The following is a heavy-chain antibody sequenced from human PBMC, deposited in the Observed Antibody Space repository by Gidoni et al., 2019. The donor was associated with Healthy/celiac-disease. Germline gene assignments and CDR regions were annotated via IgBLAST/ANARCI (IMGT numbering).Heavy chain of an antibody. CDR3: AATPPFTMFGVVMRNWFDP. Sequence: QVQLQQWGAGLLKPSETLSLTCAVYGGSFSGYYWSWIRQPPGKGLEWMGEINHSGSTNYNPSLKSRVTISVDTSKNQFSLKLSSVTAADTAVYYCAATPPFTMFGVVMRNWFDPWGQGTLVTVSS. V-gene: IGHV4-34*01. D-gene: IGHD3-3*01. J-gene: IGHJ5*02. CDR1: GGSFSGYY. CDR2: INHSGST.